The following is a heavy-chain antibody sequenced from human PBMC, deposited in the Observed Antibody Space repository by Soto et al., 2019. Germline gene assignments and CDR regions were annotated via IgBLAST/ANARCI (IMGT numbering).Heavy chain of an antibody. CDR1: GFTVSNYA. V-gene: IGHV3-23*01. CDR2: ISGSGGSR. CDR3: AKLSNFDFWSARRDYYFDY. D-gene: IGHD3-3*01. J-gene: IGHJ4*02. Sequence: GGSLRLACAASGFTVSNYAMSWVRQAPGKGLEWVSGISGSGGSRNDADSVKGRFTISRDISKNTLYLQMNSLRAEDSAVYYCAKLSNFDFWSARRDYYFDYWGQGTQVTVSS.